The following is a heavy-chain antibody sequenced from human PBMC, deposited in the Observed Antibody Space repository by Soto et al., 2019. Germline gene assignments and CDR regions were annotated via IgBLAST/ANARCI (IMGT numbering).Heavy chain of an antibody. J-gene: IGHJ4*02. CDR2: IIPIFGTA. Sequence: QVQLVQSGAEVKKPGSSVKVSCKASGGTFSSYAISWVRQAPGQGREWMGGIIPIFGTANYAQKFQGRVTITADESTSTAYMDLSSLRSEDTAVYYCARGPLVSYDILTGYSPFDYWGQGTLVTVSS. CDR3: ARGPLVSYDILTGYSPFDY. CDR1: GGTFSSYA. V-gene: IGHV1-69*01. D-gene: IGHD3-9*01.